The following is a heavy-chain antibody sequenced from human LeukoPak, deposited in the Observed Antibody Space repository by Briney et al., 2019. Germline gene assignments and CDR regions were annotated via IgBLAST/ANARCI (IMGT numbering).Heavy chain of an antibody. D-gene: IGHD3-22*01. Sequence: ASVKVSYKRSGYIFHHHWRLLGRQAPGQGLEWVGVINPSGDSTRYEQKFQDRVTMTRETSTRTVYMELSSLRSEDTAVYYCAREYSSSYRIDYWGQGTLVTVSS. CDR2: INPSGDST. J-gene: IGHJ4*02. V-gene: IGHV1-46*02. CDR3: AREYSSSYRIDY. CDR1: GYIFHHHW.